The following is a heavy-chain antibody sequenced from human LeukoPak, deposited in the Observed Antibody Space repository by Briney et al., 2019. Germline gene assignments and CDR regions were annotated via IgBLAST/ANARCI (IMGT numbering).Heavy chain of an antibody. CDR3: ARAPDEDIVVVPAAYFGAFDI. CDR2: IWYDGSNK. Sequence: GGSLRLSCAASGFTFSSYGMHWVRQAPGKGPEWVAVIWYDGSNKYYADSVKGRFTISRDNSKNTLYLQMNSLRAEDTAVYYCARAPDEDIVVVPAAYFGAFDIWGQGTMVTVSS. J-gene: IGHJ3*02. V-gene: IGHV3-33*01. D-gene: IGHD2-2*01. CDR1: GFTFSSYG.